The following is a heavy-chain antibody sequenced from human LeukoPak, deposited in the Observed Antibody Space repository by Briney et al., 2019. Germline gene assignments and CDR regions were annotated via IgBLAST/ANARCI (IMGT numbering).Heavy chain of an antibody. Sequence: EASVKVSCKASGYTFTGYYMHWVRQAPGQGLEWMGWINPNSGSTIYEHKFQGRITMIRNKSNSTAHMEVSRLSSDDTAVEYWSRVGSIFYDSSGYYVAVYFQHWGKGTVVTVFS. CDR3: SRVGSIFYDSSGYYVAVYFQH. CDR2: INPNSGST. V-gene: IGHV1-2*02. D-gene: IGHD3-22*01. CDR1: GYTFTGYY. J-gene: IGHJ1*01.